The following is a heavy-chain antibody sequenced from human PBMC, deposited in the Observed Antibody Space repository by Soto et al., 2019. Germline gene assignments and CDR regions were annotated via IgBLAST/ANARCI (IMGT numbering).Heavy chain of an antibody. J-gene: IGHJ5*02. CDR2: FDPEDGET. V-gene: IGHV1-24*01. D-gene: IGHD6-13*01. CDR1: GYTLTELS. CDR3: ATDTRGSSWYFWFDP. Sequence: GASVKVSCKVSGYTLTELSMHWVRQAPGKGLEWMGGFDPEDGETIYAQKFQGRVTMTEDTSTDTAYMELSSLRSEDTAVYYCATDTRGSSWYFWFDPWGQGTLVTVSS.